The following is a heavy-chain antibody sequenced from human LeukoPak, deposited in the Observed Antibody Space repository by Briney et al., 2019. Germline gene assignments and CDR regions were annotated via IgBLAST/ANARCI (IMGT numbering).Heavy chain of an antibody. CDR2: INHSGST. D-gene: IGHD3-22*01. CDR1: GGSFSGYY. J-gene: IGHJ4*02. Sequence: SETLSLTCAVYGGSFSGYYWSWIRQPPGKGLEWIGEINHSGSTNYNPSLKSRVTISVDTSKNQFSLKLSSVTAADTAVYCCARARGYYDSSGYRPWGQGTLVTVSS. CDR3: ARARGYYDSSGYRP. V-gene: IGHV4-34*01.